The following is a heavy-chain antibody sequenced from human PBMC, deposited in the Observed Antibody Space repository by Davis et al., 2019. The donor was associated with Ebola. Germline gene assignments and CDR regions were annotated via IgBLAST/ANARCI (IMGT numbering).Heavy chain of an antibody. J-gene: IGHJ4*02. Sequence: PGGSLRLSCSASGFGVSDYTINWVRQAPGKGLEWVALMSHDGNKEYYSDSVKGRFTISRDNSRNTVFLQMNSLRAEDTAIYYCAKDFQSYVAVAGTKDHWGQGTLVTVSS. V-gene: IGHV3-30*18. CDR2: MSHDGNKE. D-gene: IGHD6-19*01. CDR1: GFGVSDYT. CDR3: AKDFQSYVAVAGTKDH.